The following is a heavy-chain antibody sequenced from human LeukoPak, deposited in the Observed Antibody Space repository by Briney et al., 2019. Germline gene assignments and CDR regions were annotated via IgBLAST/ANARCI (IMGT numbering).Heavy chain of an antibody. D-gene: IGHD6-13*01. CDR2: IYYSGST. CDR1: GGSISSSSYY. Sequence: SETLSLTCTVSGGSISSSSYYWGWIRQPPGKGLEWIGSIYYSGSTYYNPSLKSRVTISVDTSKNQFSLKLSSVTAADTAVYYCARDKVDSSSWYTSPNYYYYGMDVWGQGTTVTVSS. J-gene: IGHJ6*02. CDR3: ARDKVDSSSWYTSPNYYYYGMDV. V-gene: IGHV4-39*07.